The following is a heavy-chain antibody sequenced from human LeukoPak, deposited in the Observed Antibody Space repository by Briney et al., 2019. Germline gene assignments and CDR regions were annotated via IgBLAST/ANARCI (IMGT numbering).Heavy chain of an antibody. CDR2: IYYSGST. J-gene: IGHJ6*03. V-gene: IGHV4-39*07. CDR3: ARDGRYFDWSTLYYYYYMDV. D-gene: IGHD3-9*01. Sequence: SETLSLTCTVSGGSISSSSYYWGWIRQPPGKGLEWIGSIYYSGSTYYNPSLKSRVTISVDTSKNQFSLKLSSVTAADTAVYYCARDGRYFDWSTLYYYYYMDVWGKGTTVTISS. CDR1: GGSISSSSYY.